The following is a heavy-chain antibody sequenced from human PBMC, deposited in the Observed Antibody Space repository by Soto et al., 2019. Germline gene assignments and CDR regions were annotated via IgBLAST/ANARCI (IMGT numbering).Heavy chain of an antibody. V-gene: IGHV3-7*01. CDR3: ARLSGRSGSDFDY. J-gene: IGHJ4*02. Sequence: EVQLVESGGGLVQPGGSLRLSCAASGFTFSSYWMSWVRQAPGKGLEWVANIKQDGSEKYYVDSVKGRFTISRDNAKNSLYLQMNSLRAEDTAVYYCARLSGRSGSDFDYWGQGTLVTVSS. D-gene: IGHD3-3*01. CDR1: GFTFSSYW. CDR2: IKQDGSEK.